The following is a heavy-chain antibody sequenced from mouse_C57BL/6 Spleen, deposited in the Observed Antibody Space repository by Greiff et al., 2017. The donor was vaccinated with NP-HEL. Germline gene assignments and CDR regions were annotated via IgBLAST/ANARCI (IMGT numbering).Heavy chain of an antibody. CDR2: ISGGGGNT. V-gene: IGHV5-9*01. Sequence: EVKLEESGGGLVKPGGSLKLSCAASGFTFSSYTMSWVRQTPEKRLEWVATISGGGGNTYYPDSVKGRFTISRDNAKNTLYLQMSSLRSEDTALYYCASPYYYGSSYGWFAYWGQGTLVTVSA. D-gene: IGHD1-1*01. J-gene: IGHJ3*01. CDR1: GFTFSSYT. CDR3: ASPYYYGSSYGWFAY.